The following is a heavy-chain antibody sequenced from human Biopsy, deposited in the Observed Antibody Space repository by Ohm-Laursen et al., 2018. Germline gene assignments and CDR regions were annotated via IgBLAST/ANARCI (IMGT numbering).Heavy chain of an antibody. CDR2: VYNGGIT. Sequence: SDTLSLTCSVSGGSIISYYWTWIRQPPGKGLEWIGHVYNGGITNYNPSLKSRVTISKDTSKNQFSLQANSVTAADTAVYYCARTPRDSFWSGSYKRGLWFDPWGRGTLVIVSS. CDR1: GGSIISYY. CDR3: ARTPRDSFWSGSYKRGLWFDP. D-gene: IGHD3-3*01. J-gene: IGHJ5*02. V-gene: IGHV4-59*07.